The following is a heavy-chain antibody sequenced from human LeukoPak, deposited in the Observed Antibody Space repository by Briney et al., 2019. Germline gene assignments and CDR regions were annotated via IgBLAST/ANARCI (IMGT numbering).Heavy chain of an antibody. Sequence: PSETLSLTCTVSGGSINFYYWSWIRQPAGKGLEWIGRIYSTGSTNYSPSLKSRVTMSVDKSKHQFSLNLSSVTAADTAVYYCARGIADPYSFDSWGQGTLVTVSS. D-gene: IGHD6-13*01. CDR3: ARGIADPYSFDS. CDR2: IYSTGST. V-gene: IGHV4-4*07. J-gene: IGHJ4*02. CDR1: GGSINFYY.